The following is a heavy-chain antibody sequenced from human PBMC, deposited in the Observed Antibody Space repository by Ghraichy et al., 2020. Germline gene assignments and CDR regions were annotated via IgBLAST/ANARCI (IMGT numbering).Heavy chain of an antibody. J-gene: IGHJ6*04. V-gene: IGHV4-4*02. CDR2: VSQSGNT. CDR1: GASISSTSRRDW. Sequence: SETLSLTCAVSGASISSTSRRDWWSWIRQSPEKGLEWIGAVSQSGNTNYSPSLRGRVTISVDKSKNQFFLKLSSVTAADTAVYYCARERQDSLTSYYYFYYAMGVWGKGTTVTGSS. D-gene: IGHD4/OR15-4a*01. CDR3: ARERQDSLTSYYYFYYAMGV.